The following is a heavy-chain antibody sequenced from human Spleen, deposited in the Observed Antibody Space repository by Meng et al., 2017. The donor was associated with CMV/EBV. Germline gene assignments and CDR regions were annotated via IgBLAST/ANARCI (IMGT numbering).Heavy chain of an antibody. D-gene: IGHD1-26*01. V-gene: IGHV4-39*01. CDR1: GGYINSSSYV. CDR2: ISYTGTT. Sequence: VTGGYINSSSYVWAWIRQPPGRGLEWIGSISYTGTTYYNPSLKSRVTISVNTSKNQFSLKLSSVTAADTALHFCARLVGAFGSLDFWGQGALVTVSS. CDR3: ARLVGAFGSLDF. J-gene: IGHJ4*02.